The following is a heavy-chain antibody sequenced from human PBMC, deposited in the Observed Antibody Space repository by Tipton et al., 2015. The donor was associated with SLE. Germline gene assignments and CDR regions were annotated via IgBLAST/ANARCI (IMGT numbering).Heavy chain of an antibody. D-gene: IGHD1-1*01. CDR3: AKDRGYIATGTGWFDP. J-gene: IGHJ5*02. Sequence: SLRLSCTASGFTFSGSVMHWVRQASGKGLEWVGRIRRQTNNYATTYSASVKGRFTISRDDSKNTAYLQMNSLKTEDTAVYYCAKDRGYIATGTGWFDPWGQGTLVTVSS. V-gene: IGHV3-73*01. CDR2: IRRQTNNYAT. CDR1: GFTFSGSV.